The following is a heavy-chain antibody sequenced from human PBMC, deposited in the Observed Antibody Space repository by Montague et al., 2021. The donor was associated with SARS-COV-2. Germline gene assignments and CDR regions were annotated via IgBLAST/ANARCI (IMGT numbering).Heavy chain of an antibody. J-gene: IGHJ3*02. D-gene: IGHD3-22*01. CDR2: IDWDDDK. Sequence: PALVKPTQTLTLTCTFSGFSLSTSGMCVSWIRQPPGKALEWLARIDWDDDKYYSTSLKTRLTISKDTSKNQVVLTMTNMDPVDTATYYCAWTPYYYDSNGYYYGAFDIWGRGTMVTVSS. V-gene: IGHV2-70*11. CDR3: AWTPYYYDSNGYYYGAFDI. CDR1: GFSLSTSGMC.